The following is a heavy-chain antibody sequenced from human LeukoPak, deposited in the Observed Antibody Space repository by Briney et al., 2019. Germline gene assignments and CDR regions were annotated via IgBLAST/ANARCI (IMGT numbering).Heavy chain of an antibody. CDR1: GFTFSSYN. D-gene: IGHD2-2*01. CDR3: AKKTYHWFGP. J-gene: IGHJ5*02. V-gene: IGHV3-21*04. CDR2: ITSSSSYI. Sequence: GGSLRLSCAASGFTFSSYNMNWVRQAPGKGLEWVSSITSSSSYIYYADSVKGRFTISRDNAKNSLYLQINSLTAVDTAIYYCAKKTYHWFGPWGQGTLVIVSP.